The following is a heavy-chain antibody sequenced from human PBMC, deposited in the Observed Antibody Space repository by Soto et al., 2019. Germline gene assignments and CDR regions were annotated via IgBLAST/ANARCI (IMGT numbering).Heavy chain of an antibody. J-gene: IGHJ4*02. V-gene: IGHV3-74*01. Sequence: EVQLVESGGGLVQPGGSLRLSCVGSGFTFSNYWMHWVRQTPGEGLVWVSRLNSDGSNTDYADSVKGRFSISRDNAKNTVYLQMNSLRADDTALYYRARGAKGQWLVDFWGQGTLVTVSS. CDR3: ARGAKGQWLVDF. D-gene: IGHD6-19*01. CDR2: LNSDGSNT. CDR1: GFTFSNYW.